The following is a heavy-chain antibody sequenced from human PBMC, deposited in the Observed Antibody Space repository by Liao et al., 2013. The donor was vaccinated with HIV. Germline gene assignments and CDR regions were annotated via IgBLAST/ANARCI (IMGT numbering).Heavy chain of an antibody. D-gene: IGHD3-10*01. Sequence: QVQLQESGSGLVKPSETLSLTCTVSGGSISSYYWSWIRQPPGKGLEWIGYIYYSGSTNYNPSLKSRVTISVDTSKNQFSLKLSSVTAADTAVYYCARDHRSYYYGSGSYYTGSAFDYWGQGTLVTVSS. CDR1: GGSISSYY. CDR3: ARDHRSYYYGSGSYYTGSAFDY. CDR2: IYYSGST. V-gene: IGHV4-59*01. J-gene: IGHJ4*02.